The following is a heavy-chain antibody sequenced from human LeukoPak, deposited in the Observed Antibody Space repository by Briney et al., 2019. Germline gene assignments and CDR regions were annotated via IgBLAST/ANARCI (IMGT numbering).Heavy chain of an antibody. V-gene: IGHV1-46*01. CDR2: IYPRDSST. CDR3: ARDQEGFDY. CDR1: GYTFTSNY. Sequence: ASVKVSCKASGYTFTSNYIHWVRQAPGQGLEWMGMIYPRDSSTSYAQKFQGRVTVTRDTSASTVHMELRGLRSEDTAVYYCARDQEGFDYWGQGTLVTVSS. J-gene: IGHJ4*02.